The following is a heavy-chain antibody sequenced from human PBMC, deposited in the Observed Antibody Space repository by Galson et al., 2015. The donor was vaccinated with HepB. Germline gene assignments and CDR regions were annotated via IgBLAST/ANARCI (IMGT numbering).Heavy chain of an antibody. V-gene: IGHV1-69*02. Sequence: SVKVSCKASGGTFSSYTIGWVRQAPGQGLEWMGRIIPILGIANYAQKFQGIVTITADKSTSTAYMELSSLRSEDTAAYYCARGRLLGWLNWFDPWGQGTLVTVSS. CDR3: ARGRLLGWLNWFDP. CDR2: IIPILGIA. D-gene: IGHD3-3*01. CDR1: GGTFSSYT. J-gene: IGHJ5*02.